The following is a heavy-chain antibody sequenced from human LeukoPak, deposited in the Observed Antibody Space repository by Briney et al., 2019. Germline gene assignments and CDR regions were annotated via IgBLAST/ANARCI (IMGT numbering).Heavy chain of an antibody. V-gene: IGHV4-59*01. CDR1: GGSISSYY. J-gene: IGHJ6*02. D-gene: IGHD3-10*01. Sequence: PSETLSLTCTVSGGSISSYYWSWIRQPPGKGLEWIGYIYYSGSTNYNPSLKSRVTISVDTSKNQFSLKLSSVTAADTAVYYCARVFAVRGVKSRWYYYGMDVWGQGTTVTVSS. CDR2: IYYSGST. CDR3: ARVFAVRGVKSRWYYYGMDV.